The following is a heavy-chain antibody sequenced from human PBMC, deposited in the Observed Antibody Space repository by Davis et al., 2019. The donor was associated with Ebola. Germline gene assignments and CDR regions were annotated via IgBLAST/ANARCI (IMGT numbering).Heavy chain of an antibody. CDR3: TRDPWGMGKDS. V-gene: IGHV1-18*01. Sequence: ASVKVSCKASGYTFTSYGISWVRQAPGQGLEWMGWIYPYNGNTHYAQKLQGRVSMTADTSTSKAYGELRSLRSDDTAVYYWTRDPWGMGKDSWGQGTLVTISS. D-gene: IGHD3-16*01. CDR1: GYTFTSYG. J-gene: IGHJ4*02. CDR2: IYPYNGNT.